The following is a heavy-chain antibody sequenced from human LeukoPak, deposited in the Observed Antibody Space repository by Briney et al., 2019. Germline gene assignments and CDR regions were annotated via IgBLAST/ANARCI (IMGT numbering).Heavy chain of an antibody. V-gene: IGHV1-2*02. Sequence: ASVKVSCKASGYTFTGYYMHWVRQAPGQGLEWMGWINPNSGGTNYAQKFQGRVTMTRDTSISAAYMELSRLRSDDTAVYYCARATIAAAAIDYWGQGTLVTVSS. CDR3: ARATIAAAAIDY. D-gene: IGHD6-13*01. CDR1: GYTFTGYY. CDR2: INPNSGGT. J-gene: IGHJ4*02.